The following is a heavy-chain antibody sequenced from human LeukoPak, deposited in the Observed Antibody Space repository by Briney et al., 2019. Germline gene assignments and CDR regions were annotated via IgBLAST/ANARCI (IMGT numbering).Heavy chain of an antibody. J-gene: IGHJ4*02. D-gene: IGHD2-15*01. CDR1: GGSFSGYY. Sequence: PSETLSLTCAVYGGSFSGYYWSWIRQPPGKGLEWIGEINHSGSTNYNPSLKSRVTISVDTSKNQFSLKLSSVTAADTAVYYCARGVPKSGYFDYWGQGTLVTVSS. CDR3: ARGVPKSGYFDY. V-gene: IGHV4-34*01. CDR2: INHSGST.